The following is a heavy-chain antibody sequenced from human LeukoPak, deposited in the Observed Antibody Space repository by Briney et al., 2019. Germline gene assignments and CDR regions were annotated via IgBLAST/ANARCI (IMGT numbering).Heavy chain of an antibody. CDR3: ASMVRGVTYFDY. D-gene: IGHD3-10*01. J-gene: IGHJ4*02. CDR2: INSDGSST. V-gene: IGHV3-74*01. CDR1: GFTFSSYW. Sequence: PGGSLRLSCAASGFTFSSYWMHWVRQAPGKGLVWVSRINSDGSSTSYADSVKGRFTISRDNAKNTLYLQMNSLRAEDTVVYYCASMVRGVTYFDYWGQGTLVTVSS.